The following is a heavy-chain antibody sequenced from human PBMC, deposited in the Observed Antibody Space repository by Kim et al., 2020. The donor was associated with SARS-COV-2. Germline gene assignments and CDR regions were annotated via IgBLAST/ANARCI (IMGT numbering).Heavy chain of an antibody. Sequence: GGSLRLSCEASGFLFTSYRIHWVRQAPGKGLVWVSRSNTDGRDTIYADSVKGRFTVSRDNVKNTVYLQMNSLRAEDTSVYYCVRDAGSYEGYFDYWGQGTLAT. CDR3: VRDAGSYEGYFDY. V-gene: IGHV3-74*01. CDR1: GFLFTSYR. CDR2: SNTDGRDT. D-gene: IGHD3-10*01. J-gene: IGHJ4*02.